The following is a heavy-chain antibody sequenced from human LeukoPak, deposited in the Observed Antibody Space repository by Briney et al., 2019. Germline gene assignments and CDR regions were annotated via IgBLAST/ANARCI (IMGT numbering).Heavy chain of an antibody. CDR2: ISAYNGNT. J-gene: IGHJ4*02. CDR1: GYTFTSYG. D-gene: IGHD6-6*01. V-gene: IGHV1-18*01. Sequence: ASVKVSCKASGYTFTSYGIRWVRQAPGQGLEWMGWISAYNGNTNYAQKLQGRVTMTTDTSTSTAYMELRSLRSDDTAVYYCARAFGGRSSSGCDYWGQGTLVTVSS. CDR3: ARAFGGRSSSGCDY.